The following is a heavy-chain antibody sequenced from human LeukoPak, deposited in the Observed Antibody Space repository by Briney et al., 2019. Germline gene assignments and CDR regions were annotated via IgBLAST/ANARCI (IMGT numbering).Heavy chain of an antibody. Sequence: ASVKVSCKASGYTFTSYYMHWVRQATGQGLEWMGWMNPNSGNTGYAQKFQGRVTMTRNTSISTAYMELSSLRSEDTAVYYCARGVVGSYYVGDYWGQGTLVTVSS. CDR3: ARGVVGSYYVGDY. V-gene: IGHV1-8*02. CDR1: GYTFTSYY. CDR2: MNPNSGNT. J-gene: IGHJ4*02. D-gene: IGHD1-26*01.